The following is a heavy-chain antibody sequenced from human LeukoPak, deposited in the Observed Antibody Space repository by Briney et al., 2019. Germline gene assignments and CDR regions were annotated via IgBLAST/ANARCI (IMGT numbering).Heavy chain of an antibody. CDR2: ISYDGSNK. CDR1: GFTFSSYG. CDR3: AKDRSITMIMGFDY. D-gene: IGHD3-22*01. Sequence: GGSLRLSCAASGFTFSSYGMHWVRQAPGKGLEGVAVISYDGSNKYYADSVKGRFTISRDNSKTTLYLQMNSLRAEDTAVYYCAKDRSITMIMGFDYWGQGTLVTVSS. J-gene: IGHJ4*02. V-gene: IGHV3-30*18.